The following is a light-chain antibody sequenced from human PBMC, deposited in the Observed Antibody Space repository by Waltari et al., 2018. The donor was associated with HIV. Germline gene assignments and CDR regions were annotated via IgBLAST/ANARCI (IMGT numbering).Light chain of an antibody. CDR1: SSGIGGYNK. CDR2: DVT. V-gene: IGLV2-14*03. J-gene: IGLJ1*01. CDR3: SSYTSSSTLGV. Sequence: QSALTQPASVSGAPGQSITISCTGTSSGIGGYNKVSWYQQHPGKAPKIMSPDVTHRPSRVSNRFSGSKSVNTASLTISGLQAEDEADYYCSSYTSSSTLGVYGSGTKVTVL.